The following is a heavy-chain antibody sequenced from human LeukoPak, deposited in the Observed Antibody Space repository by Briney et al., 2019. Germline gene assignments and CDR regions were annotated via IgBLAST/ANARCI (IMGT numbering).Heavy chain of an antibody. J-gene: IGHJ4*02. CDR3: ARDGYDRSGWLEQDY. CDR1: GFTFSSYE. CDR2: ISSSGSTI. D-gene: IGHD5-12*01. Sequence: GGSLRLSCAASGFTFSSYEMNWVRQAPGKGLEWVSYISSSGSTIYYADSVKGRFTISRDNAKNSLYLQMNSLRAEDTAVYYCARDGYDRSGWLEQDYWGQGTLVTVSS. V-gene: IGHV3-48*03.